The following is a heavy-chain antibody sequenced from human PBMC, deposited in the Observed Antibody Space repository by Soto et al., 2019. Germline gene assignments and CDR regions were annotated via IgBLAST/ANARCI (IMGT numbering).Heavy chain of an antibody. J-gene: IGHJ6*03. D-gene: IGHD2-15*01. Sequence: GGSLRLSCAASGFTFSSYAMSWVRQAPGKGLEWVSAISGSGGSTYYADYVKGRFTISRDNSKNTLYLQMNSLRAEDTAVYYCAKMVQYIVVVVAAATTKDYYYYMDVWGKETTSTVSS. CDR2: ISGSGGST. CDR1: GFTFSSYA. V-gene: IGHV3-23*01. CDR3: AKMVQYIVVVVAAATTKDYYYYMDV.